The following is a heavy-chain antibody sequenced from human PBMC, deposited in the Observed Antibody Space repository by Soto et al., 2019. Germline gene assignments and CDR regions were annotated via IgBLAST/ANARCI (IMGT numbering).Heavy chain of an antibody. J-gene: IGHJ4*02. D-gene: IGHD3-10*01. CDR3: AKDPVTYGSVPIYYFDY. V-gene: IGHV3-30*18. CDR1: GFTFSSYG. Sequence: PGGSLRLSCAASGFTFSSYGMHWVRQAPGKGLEWVAVISYDGSNKYYADSVKGRFTISRDNSKNTLYLQMNSLRAEDTAVYYCAKDPVTYGSVPIYYFDYWGQRTLVTVSS. CDR2: ISYDGSNK.